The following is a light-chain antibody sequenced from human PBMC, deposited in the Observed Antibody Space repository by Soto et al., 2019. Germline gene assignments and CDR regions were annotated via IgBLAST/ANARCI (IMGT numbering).Light chain of an antibody. CDR2: KAS. CDR1: QTISSW. J-gene: IGKJ2*01. Sequence: DIQMTQSPSTLSGSVGDRVTITCRASQTISSWLAWYQQKPGKAPKLLIYKASTLKSGLPSRFSGSGSGTDFTLTISSLQPEDFATYYCQQSYSTPNTFGQGTKVDIK. CDR3: QQSYSTPNT. V-gene: IGKV1-5*03.